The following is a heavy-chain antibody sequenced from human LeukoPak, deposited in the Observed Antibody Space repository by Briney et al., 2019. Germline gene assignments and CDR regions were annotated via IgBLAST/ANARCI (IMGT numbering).Heavy chain of an antibody. D-gene: IGHD3-10*01. CDR3: ATDRGLWFGELLASPYYYGMDV. Sequence: ASVKVSCKVSGYTLTELSMQWVRRAPGKGDGWMGGFDPEDGETIYAQKFQGRVTMTEDTSTDTAYMELSSLRSEDTAVYYCATDRGLWFGELLASPYYYGMDVWGQGTTVTVSS. J-gene: IGHJ6*02. CDR2: FDPEDGET. V-gene: IGHV1-24*01. CDR1: GYTLTELS.